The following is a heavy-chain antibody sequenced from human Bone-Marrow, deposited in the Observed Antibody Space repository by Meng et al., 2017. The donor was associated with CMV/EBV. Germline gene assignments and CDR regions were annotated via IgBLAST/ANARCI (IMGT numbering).Heavy chain of an antibody. Sequence: GESLKISCAASGFTFSSYAMSWVRQAPGKGLEWVSSISGSGSSTYYADSVKGRFTISRDKSKNTLYLQMNSLRAEDTAVYYCAKGERQLLGGGSYFDDWGQGTLVTVSS. CDR1: GFTFSSYA. J-gene: IGHJ4*02. D-gene: IGHD5-18*01. V-gene: IGHV3-23*01. CDR3: AKGERQLLGGGSYFDD. CDR2: ISGSGSST.